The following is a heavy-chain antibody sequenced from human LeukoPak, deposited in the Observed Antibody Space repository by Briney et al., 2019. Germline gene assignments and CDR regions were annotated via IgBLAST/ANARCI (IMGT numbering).Heavy chain of an antibody. CDR3: TREATMAV. CDR2: TTDSGST. Sequence: SDTQSLTCALSGGSIPNYYWSWIRQPAGGGLEWLGRTTDSGSTNYNPSLKSRVTMSADPSKNQFSLRLTSVTAADTAVYYCTREATMAVWGQGTLVTVSS. V-gene: IGHV4-4*07. D-gene: IGHD3-10*01. J-gene: IGHJ4*02. CDR1: GGSIPNYY.